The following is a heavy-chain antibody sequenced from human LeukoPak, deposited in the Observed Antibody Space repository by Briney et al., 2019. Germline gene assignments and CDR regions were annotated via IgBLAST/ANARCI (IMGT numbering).Heavy chain of an antibody. J-gene: IGHJ4*02. Sequence: ASVKVSCKASGYTFTSYYMHWVRQAPGQGLEWMGWINTNTGNPTYAQGFTGRFVFSLDTSVSTAYLQISSLKAEDTAVYYCARGGGVRYFDRSLSPTSFPFDYWGQGTLVTVSS. D-gene: IGHD3-9*01. CDR3: ARGGGVRYFDRSLSPTSFPFDY. CDR2: INTNTGNP. V-gene: IGHV7-4-1*02. CDR1: GYTFTSYY.